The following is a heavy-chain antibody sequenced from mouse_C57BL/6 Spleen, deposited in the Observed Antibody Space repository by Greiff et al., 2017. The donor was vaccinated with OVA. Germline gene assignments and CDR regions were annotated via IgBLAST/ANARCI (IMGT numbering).Heavy chain of an antibody. CDR3: ARIARDWYFDV. J-gene: IGHJ1*03. CDR2: INPNNGGT. CDR1: GYTFTDYN. Sequence: EVQLQQSGPELVKPGASVKIPCKASGYTFTDYNMDWVKQSHGKSLEWIGDINPNNGGTIYTQKFKGKATLTVDKSSSTAYMELRSLTSEDTAVYYCARIARDWYFDVWGTGTTVTVSS. V-gene: IGHV1-18*01.